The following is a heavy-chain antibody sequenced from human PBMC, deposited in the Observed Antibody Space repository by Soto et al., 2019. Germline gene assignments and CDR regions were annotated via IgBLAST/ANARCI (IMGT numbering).Heavy chain of an antibody. CDR1: GDSVSSNSTA. CDR3: ARAVGALEWLLSSGGMDV. CDR2: TYYRSKWYN. J-gene: IGHJ6*02. Sequence: SQTLSLTCAISGDSVSSNSTAWNWIRQSPSRGLEWLGRTYYRSKWYNDYAVSVKSRITINPDTSKNQFSLKLSSVTAADTAVYYCARAVGALEWLLSSGGMDVWGQGTMVTVSS. D-gene: IGHD3-3*01. V-gene: IGHV6-1*01.